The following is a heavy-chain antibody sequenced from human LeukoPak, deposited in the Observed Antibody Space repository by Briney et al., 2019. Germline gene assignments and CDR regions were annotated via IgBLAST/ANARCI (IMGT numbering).Heavy chain of an antibody. Sequence: GGSLRLSCAASGFTFCSYAMHWVRQAPGKGLEWVSVISYDASNKYYADSVKGRFTISRDNSKNTLYLQMNSLRAEDTAVYYCVREVVWFGTRPDYWGQGTLVTVSS. CDR3: VREVVWFGTRPDY. CDR2: ISYDASNK. CDR1: GFTFCSYA. D-gene: IGHD3-10*01. V-gene: IGHV3-30-3*01. J-gene: IGHJ4*02.